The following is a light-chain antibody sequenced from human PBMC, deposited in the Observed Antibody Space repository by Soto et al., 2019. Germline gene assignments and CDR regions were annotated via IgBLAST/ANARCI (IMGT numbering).Light chain of an antibody. CDR1: QSVSSSY. Sequence: EIVLTQSPGTLSLSPGERATLSCRASQSVSSSYLAWYQQKPGQAPRLLIYDASTRATGIPDRISGSGSGTDFTFTISRLEPEDFAVYYCQQYGSSPWTFGQGTRVEI. CDR2: DAS. CDR3: QQYGSSPWT. V-gene: IGKV3-20*01. J-gene: IGKJ1*01.